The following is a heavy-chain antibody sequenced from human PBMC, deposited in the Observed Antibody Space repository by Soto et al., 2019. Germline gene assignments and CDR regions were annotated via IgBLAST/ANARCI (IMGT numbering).Heavy chain of an antibody. CDR2: ISAYNGNT. CDR3: ARGWGTVIGYYYGMDV. Sequence: QVQLVQSGAEVKKPGAAVKVSCKASGYTFTSYVISWVRQATGQVLGWMEWISAYNGNTNYAHKLQGRVTMTTDTSTSTAYMELRSLRPDDTAVYYCARGWGTVIGYYYGMDVWGQGTTVTVSS. CDR1: GYTFTSYV. D-gene: IGHD4-17*01. V-gene: IGHV1-18*04. J-gene: IGHJ6*02.